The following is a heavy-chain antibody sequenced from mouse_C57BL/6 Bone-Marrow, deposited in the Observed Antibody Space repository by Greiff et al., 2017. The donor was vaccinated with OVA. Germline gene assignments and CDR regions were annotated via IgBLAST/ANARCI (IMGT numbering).Heavy chain of an antibody. J-gene: IGHJ3*01. CDR1: GYTFTSYT. D-gene: IGHD2-3*01. CDR2: INPSSGYT. V-gene: IGHV1-4*01. CDR3: ARDDGNWFAY. Sequence: QVQLKQSGAELARPGASVKMSCKASGYTFTSYTMHWVKQRPGQGLEWIGYINPSSGYTKYNQKFKDKATLTADKSSSTAYMQLSSLTSEDSAVYYCARDDGNWFAYWGQGTLVTVSA.